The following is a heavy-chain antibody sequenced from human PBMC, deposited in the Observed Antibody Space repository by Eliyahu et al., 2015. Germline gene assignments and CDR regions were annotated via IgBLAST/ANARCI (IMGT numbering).Heavy chain of an antibody. CDR3: ARHYQYAADV. CDR2: IKQDGNEK. V-gene: IGHV3-7*01. J-gene: IGHJ6*02. Sequence: EVQLVESGGGLVQPGGSLRLSCAASGFAFSTYWMIWVRQAPGKGLEWVAHIKQDGNEKYYVDSVKGRFSISRDNAKNSLHLQMNNVRAEDTAIYYCARHYQYAADVWGQGTTVTVSS. CDR1: GFAFSTYW.